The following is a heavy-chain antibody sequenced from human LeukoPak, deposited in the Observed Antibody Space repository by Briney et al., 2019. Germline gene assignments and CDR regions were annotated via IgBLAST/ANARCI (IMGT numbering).Heavy chain of an antibody. D-gene: IGHD6-13*01. J-gene: IGHJ6*03. V-gene: IGHV3-53*01. Sequence: GGSLRLSCAASGFTVSSNYMSWVRQAPGKGLEWVSVIYSGGSTYYADSVKGRFTISRDSSKNTLYLQMNSLRAEDTAVYYCARSIAAAGARDYMDVWGKGTTVTVSS. CDR3: ARSIAAAGARDYMDV. CDR2: IYSGGST. CDR1: GFTVSSNY.